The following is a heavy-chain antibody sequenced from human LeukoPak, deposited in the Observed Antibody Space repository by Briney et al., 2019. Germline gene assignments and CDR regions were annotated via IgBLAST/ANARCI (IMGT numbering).Heavy chain of an antibody. J-gene: IGHJ4*02. V-gene: IGHV3-30*03. D-gene: IGHD3-9*01. CDR1: GFTFSSYG. CDR3: ARDLELRYFDWSTGY. Sequence: GGSLRLSCAASGFTFSSYGMHWVRHAPGKGLEWVAVISYDGSNKYYADSVKGRFTISRDNAKNSLYLQMNSLRAEDTAVYYCARDLELRYFDWSTGYWGQGTLVTVSS. CDR2: ISYDGSNK.